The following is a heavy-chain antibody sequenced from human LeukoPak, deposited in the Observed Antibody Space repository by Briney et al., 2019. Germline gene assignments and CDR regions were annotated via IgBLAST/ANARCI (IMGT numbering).Heavy chain of an antibody. CDR1: GYSFTNYW. J-gene: IGHJ4*02. D-gene: IGHD3-10*01. CDR3: ALHPAQGSGSLDY. Sequence: GESLKISCKGSGYSFTNYWIGWVRQMPGKGLEWMGIIYPGDSATTYSPSFQGQITISADKSISTAYLQWSSPKASDTAIYYCALHPAQGSGSLDYWGQGTLVTVSS. CDR2: IYPGDSAT. V-gene: IGHV5-51*01.